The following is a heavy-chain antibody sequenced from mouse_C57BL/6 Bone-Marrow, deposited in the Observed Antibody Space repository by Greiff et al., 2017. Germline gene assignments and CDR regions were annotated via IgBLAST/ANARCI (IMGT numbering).Heavy chain of an antibody. V-gene: IGHV1-64*01. J-gene: IGHJ2*01. CDR2: IHPNSGST. CDR1: GYTFTSYW. D-gene: IGHD4-1*01. CDR3: ARSQLTGTDYFDY. Sequence: VQLQQPGAELVKPGASVKLSCKASGYTFTSYWMHWVQQRPGQGLEWIGMIHPNSGSTNYNEKFKSKATLTVDKSSSTAYMQLSSLTSEDSAVYYCARSQLTGTDYFDYWGQGTTLTVSS.